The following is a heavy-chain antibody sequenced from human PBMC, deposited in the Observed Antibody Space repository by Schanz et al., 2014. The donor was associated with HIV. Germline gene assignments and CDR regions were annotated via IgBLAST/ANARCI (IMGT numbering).Heavy chain of an antibody. CDR3: AKELEQWLVSPRGYFGLDV. Sequence: QVQLVESGGRVVQPGRSLRLSCAASGFTFSSYSMNWVRQAPGKGLEWVAVISYDGSNKYYTDSVKGRLIISRDNSKNTLYLQMNSLRAEDTAVYYCAKELEQWLVSPRGYFGLDVWGQGTTVTVSS. J-gene: IGHJ6*02. CDR2: ISYDGSNK. D-gene: IGHD6-19*01. V-gene: IGHV3-30*18. CDR1: GFTFSSYS.